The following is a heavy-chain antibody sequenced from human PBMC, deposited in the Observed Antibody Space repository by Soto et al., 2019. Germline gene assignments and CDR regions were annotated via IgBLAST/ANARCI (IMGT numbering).Heavy chain of an antibody. CDR1: GFIFINYA. Sequence: EVQLLESGGGLVQPGGSLRLSCAASGFIFINYAMSWVRQAPGKGLEWVSAITSGGSTYYADSVKGRFTISRDNSKNTLYLQINSLRADDTAAYYCVAWSSWRWVQGKMVTVSS. J-gene: IGHJ3*01. D-gene: IGHD2-8*02. CDR2: ITSGGST. V-gene: IGHV3-23*01. CDR3: VAWSSWR.